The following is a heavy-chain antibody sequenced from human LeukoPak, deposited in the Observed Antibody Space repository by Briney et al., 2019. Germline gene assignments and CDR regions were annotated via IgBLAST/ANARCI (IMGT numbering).Heavy chain of an antibody. CDR2: FYYCGRT. J-gene: IGHJ4*02. V-gene: IGHV4-59*12. Sequence: PSETLSLTCTVSGGSISSYYWSWIRQPPGKGLEWIGSFYYCGRTNTNPTLKSRITISVDTSKNQFSLKLSSVTAADTDVYYCAREARELERRSGAFDYWGQKTLGTVSS. CDR3: AREARELERRSGAFDY. D-gene: IGHD1-1*01. CDR1: GGSISSYY.